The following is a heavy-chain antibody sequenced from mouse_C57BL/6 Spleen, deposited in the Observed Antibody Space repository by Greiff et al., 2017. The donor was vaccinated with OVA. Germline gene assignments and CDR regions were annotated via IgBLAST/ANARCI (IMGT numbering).Heavy chain of an antibody. CDR1: GYTFTSYW. J-gene: IGHJ1*03. D-gene: IGHD2-12*01. CDR3: ARWELLRYFDV. Sequence: QVQLQQPGAELVRPGSSVKLSCKASGYTFTSYWMDWVKQRPGQGLEWIGNIYPSDSETHYNQKFKDKATLTVDKSSSTAYMQLSSLTSEDSAVYYCARWELLRYFDVWGTGTTVTVSS. CDR2: IYPSDSET. V-gene: IGHV1-61*01.